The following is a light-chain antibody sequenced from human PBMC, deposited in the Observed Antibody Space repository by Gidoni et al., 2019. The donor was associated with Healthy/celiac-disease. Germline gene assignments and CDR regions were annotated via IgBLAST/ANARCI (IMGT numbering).Light chain of an antibody. Sequence: DIVMTQSQDYLAVSLGERATINCKSSQSVLYSSNNKNYLSWYQQTPGQPPKLLIYWASTRESGVPDRFSGSGSGTDFTLTISSLQAEDVAVYYCQQYYSTPYTFGQGTKLEIK. CDR1: QSVLYSSNNKNY. V-gene: IGKV4-1*01. CDR2: WAS. CDR3: QQYYSTPYT. J-gene: IGKJ2*01.